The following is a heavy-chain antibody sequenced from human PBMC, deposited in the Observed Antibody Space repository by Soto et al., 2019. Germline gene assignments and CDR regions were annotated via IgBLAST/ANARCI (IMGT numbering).Heavy chain of an antibody. V-gene: IGHV3-15*07. CDR1: GLTISNAW. Sequence: EVQLVASGGGFIYPGGSLRLSCAASGLTISNAWMNWVRPAPGTGLEWFGRIKTNTEFGTTYYAAAVKGRFTVSRDDSKNPLYLQTNSSKAGDTTVYYGTTGSVEGVWGQGTTVTVSS. J-gene: IGHJ6*02. D-gene: IGHD2-15*01. CDR2: IKTNTEFGTT. CDR3: TTGSVEGV.